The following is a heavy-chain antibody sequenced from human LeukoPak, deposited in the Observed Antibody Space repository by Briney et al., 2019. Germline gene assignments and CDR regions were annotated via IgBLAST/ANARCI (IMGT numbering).Heavy chain of an antibody. J-gene: IGHJ5*02. CDR1: GYTFTSYY. Sequence: ASVKVSCKASGYTFTSYYMHWVRQAPGQGLEWMGIINPSGGSTSYAQKFQGRVTMTRDTSTSTVYMELSSLRSEDTAVYYCASGESRDGYKGQRHWFDPWGQGTLVTVSS. D-gene: IGHD5-24*01. CDR3: ASGESRDGYKGQRHWFDP. CDR2: INPSGGST. V-gene: IGHV1-46*01.